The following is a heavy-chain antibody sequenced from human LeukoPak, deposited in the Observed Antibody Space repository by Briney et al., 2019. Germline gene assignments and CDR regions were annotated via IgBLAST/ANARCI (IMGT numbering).Heavy chain of an antibody. CDR2: INGGNDDA. V-gene: IGHV1-3*01. Sequence: ASVKVSCKTSGYTFTSYGMHWVRQAPGQRLEWMARINGGNDDAKYSQKIQGRVTIIRDTSASTAYMELSSLGSEDTAVYYCARVPLSDSSGHYYPHWGQGTLVAVSS. J-gene: IGHJ1*01. CDR3: ARVPLSDSSGHYYPH. D-gene: IGHD3-22*01. CDR1: GYTFTSYG.